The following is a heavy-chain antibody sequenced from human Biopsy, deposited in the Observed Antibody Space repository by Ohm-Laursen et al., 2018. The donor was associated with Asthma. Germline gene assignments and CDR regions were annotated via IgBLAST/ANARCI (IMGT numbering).Heavy chain of an antibody. V-gene: IGHV3-15*01. J-gene: IGHJ4*02. D-gene: IGHD2-8*01. CDR2: IKSKTDGGTT. Sequence: SPRLSCAASGFTFSNAWMSWVRQAPGKGLEWVGRIKSKTDGGTTDYAAPVKGRFTISRDDSKNTLYLQMNSLKTEDTAVYYCTTDALLYSSADYWGQGTLVTVSS. CDR3: TTDALLYSSADY. CDR1: GFTFSNAW.